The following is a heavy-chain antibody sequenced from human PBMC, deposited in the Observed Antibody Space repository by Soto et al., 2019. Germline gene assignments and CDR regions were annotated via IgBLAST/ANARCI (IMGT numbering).Heavy chain of an antibody. D-gene: IGHD2-15*01. V-gene: IGHV1-18*01. Sequence: ASVKVSCKASGSSCSSFGISWVRQAPGQGLEWVGWVSVPSGDTSSAQNFQGRVTVTTDTSTSTAYMEVGSLRSDDTAGYYRARTCRSGGSCYIEYWGGGTLVTVSS. J-gene: IGHJ4*02. CDR1: GSSCSSFG. CDR2: VSVPSGDT. CDR3: ARTCRSGGSCYIEY.